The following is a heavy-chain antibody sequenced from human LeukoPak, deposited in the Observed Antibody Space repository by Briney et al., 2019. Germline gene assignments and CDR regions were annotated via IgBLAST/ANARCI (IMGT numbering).Heavy chain of an antibody. Sequence: GGSLRLSCAASGFTFSSYGMHWVRQAPGKGLEWVAAIWYDGSIQYYADSVKGRFTISRDNSKNALYLQMDSLRAEDTAVYYCARAGYCSGGSCYGSDYWGQGTLVSVSS. J-gene: IGHJ4*02. CDR1: GFTFSSYG. V-gene: IGHV3-33*01. CDR2: IWYDGSIQ. CDR3: ARAGYCSGGSCYGSDY. D-gene: IGHD2-15*01.